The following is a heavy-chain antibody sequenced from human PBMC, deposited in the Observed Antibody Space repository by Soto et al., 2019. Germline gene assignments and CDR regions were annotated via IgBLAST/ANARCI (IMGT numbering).Heavy chain of an antibody. CDR2: INSDGSRP. J-gene: IGHJ3*02. CDR3: AREDDNLDALDI. D-gene: IGHD3-9*01. CDR1: GITFSMYW. V-gene: IGHV3-74*01. Sequence: EEQLVESGGGLVQPGGSLRLSCAASGITFSMYWMHWVRQVPGRGLVWVSRINSDGSRPNYADSVKGRFTISRDNAKNTVYLQMTSLRVEDTAVYYCAREDDNLDALDIWGQGTMVTVSS.